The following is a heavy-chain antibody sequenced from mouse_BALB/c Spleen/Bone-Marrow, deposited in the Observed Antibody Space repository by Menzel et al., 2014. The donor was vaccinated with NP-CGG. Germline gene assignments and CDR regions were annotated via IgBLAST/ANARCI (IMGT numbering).Heavy chain of an antibody. CDR2: INPTSGYT. J-gene: IGHJ4*01. V-gene: IGHV1-7*01. CDR3: ATGYYAMDS. CDR1: GYTFTSYW. Sequence: QVHVKQSGAELAKPGASVKMSCKASGYTFTSYWMHWVKQRPGQGLEWIGYINPTSGYTEYNQKFKDKATLTADKSSSTAYIQLGSLTSEDSADYYSATGYYAMDSWGHGSSVSVSS.